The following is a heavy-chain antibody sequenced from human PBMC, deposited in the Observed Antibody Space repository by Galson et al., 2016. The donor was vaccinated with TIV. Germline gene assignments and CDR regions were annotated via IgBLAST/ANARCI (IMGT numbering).Heavy chain of an antibody. Sequence: SVKVSCKVSGNSLDELVIHWVRQAPGKGLEWVGGYDPEVFKTVYAPRFQGRVTMNADTDRDTAYMELGSLRIDDTAVYYCATVAWFPGLSLDNWGQGTLITVSS. CDR1: GNSLDELV. D-gene: IGHD2/OR15-2a*01. CDR3: ATVAWFPGLSLDN. CDR2: YDPEVFKT. V-gene: IGHV1-24*01. J-gene: IGHJ4*02.